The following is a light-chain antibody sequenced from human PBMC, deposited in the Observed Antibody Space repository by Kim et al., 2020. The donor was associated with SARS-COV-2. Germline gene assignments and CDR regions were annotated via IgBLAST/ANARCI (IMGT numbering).Light chain of an antibody. Sequence: SPGDGVTLSCRSRQVVGSDVAWYPRNPGQAPWLLVYGASTRATGIPARFSGGGTGTDFTLTISSLQSEDFAVYYCQQYNNWPPWTFGQGTKVDSK. V-gene: IGKV3-15*01. CDR2: GAS. CDR3: QQYNNWPPWT. CDR1: QVVGSD. J-gene: IGKJ1*01.